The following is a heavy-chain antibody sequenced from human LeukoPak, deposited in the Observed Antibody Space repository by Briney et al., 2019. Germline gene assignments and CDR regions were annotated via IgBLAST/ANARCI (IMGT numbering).Heavy chain of an antibody. CDR1: GFTFSRYE. J-gene: IGHJ4*02. CDR2: ISSSGSII. V-gene: IGHV3-48*03. D-gene: IGHD4-17*01. Sequence: TGGSLRLSCAASGFTFSRYELNWVRQAPGKGLEWVSYISSSGSIIYYAESGKGRFTISRDNAKNSLYLQMNSLRAEDTAVYYCARDLGMTDGDYVSYFDYWGQGTLVTVSS. CDR3: ARDLGMTDGDYVSYFDY.